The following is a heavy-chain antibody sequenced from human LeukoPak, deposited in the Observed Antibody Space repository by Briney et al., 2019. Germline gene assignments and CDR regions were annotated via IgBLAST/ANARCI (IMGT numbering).Heavy chain of an antibody. Sequence: ASVKVSCKASGYTFTGYYMHWVRQAPGQGLEWMGRSNPNSGGTNYAQKFQGRVTMTRDTSISTAYMELSRLRSDDTAVYYCAVLESIPARPGDYWGQGTLVTVSS. CDR2: SNPNSGGT. J-gene: IGHJ4*02. D-gene: IGHD6-6*01. CDR1: GYTFTGYY. V-gene: IGHV1-2*06. CDR3: AVLESIPARPGDY.